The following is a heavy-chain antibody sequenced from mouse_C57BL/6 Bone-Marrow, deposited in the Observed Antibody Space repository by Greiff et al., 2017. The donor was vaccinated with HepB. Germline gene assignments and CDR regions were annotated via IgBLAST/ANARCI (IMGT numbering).Heavy chain of an antibody. Sequence: QVQLKHSGPELVKPGASVKISCKASGYSFTSYYIHWVKQRPGQGLEWIGWIYPGSGNTKYNEKFKGKATLTADTSSSTAYMQLSSLTSEDSAVYYCARLRQGFDYWGQGTTLTVSS. J-gene: IGHJ2*01. D-gene: IGHD2-12*01. V-gene: IGHV1-66*01. CDR2: IYPGSGNT. CDR1: GYSFTSYY. CDR3: ARLRQGFDY.